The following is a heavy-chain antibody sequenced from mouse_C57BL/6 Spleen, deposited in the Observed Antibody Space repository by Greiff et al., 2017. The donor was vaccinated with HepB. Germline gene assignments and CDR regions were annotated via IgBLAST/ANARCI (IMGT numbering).Heavy chain of an antibody. D-gene: IGHD1-1*01. V-gene: IGHV1-15*01. J-gene: IGHJ3*01. CDR3: TRSYYYEAWFAY. CDR2: IDPETGGT. Sequence: QVQLKESGAELVRPGASVTLSCKASGYTFTDYEMHWVKQTPVHGLEWIGAIDPETGGTAYNQKFKGKAILTADKSSSTAYMELRSLTSEDSAVYYCTRSYYYEAWFAYWGQGTLVTVSA. CDR1: GYTFTDYE.